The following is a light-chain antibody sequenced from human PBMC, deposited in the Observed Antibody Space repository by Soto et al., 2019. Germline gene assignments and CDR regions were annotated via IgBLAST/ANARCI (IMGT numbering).Light chain of an antibody. CDR2: GES. Sequence: ELVLTQSPGTLSLSPGDSATLSCRDSQSVSSSYLAWYQQKTGQAPRILIYGESSSATGIPDMLIGSGSGTDLNLTISRLEPEDFAVHYCQQYGSSLRTCGQGTKVDIK. J-gene: IGKJ1*01. CDR1: QSVSSSY. CDR3: QQYGSSLRT. V-gene: IGKV3-20*01.